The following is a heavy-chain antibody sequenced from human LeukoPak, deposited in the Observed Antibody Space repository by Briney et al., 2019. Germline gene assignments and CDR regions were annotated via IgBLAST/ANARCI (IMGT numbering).Heavy chain of an antibody. CDR2: IVVGSGNT. J-gene: IGHJ3*02. D-gene: IGHD1-26*01. CDR3: AADGSYSGSSNDAFDI. Sequence: GASVKVSCKASGFTFTSSAMQWVRQARGRRLEWIGWIVVGSGNTNYAQKFQERVTITRDMSTSTAYMELSSLRSEDTAVYYCAADGSYSGSSNDAFDIWGQGTMVTVSS. CDR1: GFTFTSSA. V-gene: IGHV1-58*02.